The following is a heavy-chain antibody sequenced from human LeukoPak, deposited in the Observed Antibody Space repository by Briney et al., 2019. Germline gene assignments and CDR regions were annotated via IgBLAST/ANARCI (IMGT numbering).Heavy chain of an antibody. V-gene: IGHV3-33*01. J-gene: IGHJ4*02. CDR2: IWYDGSNK. Sequence: PGRSLRLSCAASGFTFSSYGMHWVRQAPGKGLEWVAVIWYDGSNKYYADSVKGRFTISRDNSKNTLYLQMNSLRAEDTAVYYCARGASDIVVVVAPRLLDYWGQGTLVTVSS. D-gene: IGHD2-15*01. CDR3: ARGASDIVVVVAPRLLDY. CDR1: GFTFSSYG.